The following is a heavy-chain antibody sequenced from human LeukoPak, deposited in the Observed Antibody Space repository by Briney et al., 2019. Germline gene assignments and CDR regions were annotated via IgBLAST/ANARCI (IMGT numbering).Heavy chain of an antibody. CDR1: GFTFSSYS. J-gene: IGHJ6*03. D-gene: IGHD3-10*01. Sequence: GGSLRLSCAASGFTFSSYSMNWVRQAPGKGLEWVSYISSSSSTIYYADSVKGRFTISRDNAKNSLYLQMNSLRAEDTAVYYCARCYGSGVIRVGGYYYYYYMDVWGKGTTVTVSS. CDR3: ARCYGSGVIRVGGYYYYYYMDV. V-gene: IGHV3-48*01. CDR2: ISSSSSTI.